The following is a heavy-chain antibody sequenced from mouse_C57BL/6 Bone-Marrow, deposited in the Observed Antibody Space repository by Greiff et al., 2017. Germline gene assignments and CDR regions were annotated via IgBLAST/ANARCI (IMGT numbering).Heavy chain of an antibody. V-gene: IGHV1-54*01. CDR3: ARSRNWDSWFAY. Sequence: VQLQQSGAELVRPGTSVKVSCKASGYAFTNYLIEWVKQRPGQGLEWIGVINPGSGGTNYNEKFKGKATLTADKSSSTAYMQLSSLTSEDSAVYFCARSRNWDSWFAYWGQGTRVTVSA. CDR2: INPGSGGT. J-gene: IGHJ3*01. D-gene: IGHD4-1*01. CDR1: GYAFTNYL.